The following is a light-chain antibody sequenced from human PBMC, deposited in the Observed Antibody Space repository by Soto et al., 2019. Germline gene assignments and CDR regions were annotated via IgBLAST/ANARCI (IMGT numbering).Light chain of an antibody. Sequence: EIVMTQSPATLSVSPGERATLSCRASQSVSTALAWYQHKPGQAPRLLIHGASTRAAGVPARFSGSGSGTEFALTISSLQSEDFAVSYCQQYNRYWTFGQGTKVEIK. V-gene: IGKV3-15*01. J-gene: IGKJ1*01. CDR2: GAS. CDR1: QSVSTA. CDR3: QQYNRYWT.